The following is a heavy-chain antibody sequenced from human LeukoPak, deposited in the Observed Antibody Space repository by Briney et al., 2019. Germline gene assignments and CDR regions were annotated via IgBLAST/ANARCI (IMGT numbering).Heavy chain of an antibody. J-gene: IGHJ3*02. D-gene: IGHD1-14*01. CDR3: ARDLNTGKNSGGAFDI. CDR2: IYYSGST. CDR1: GGSISSYY. V-gene: IGHV4-59*12. Sequence: KSSETLSLTCTVSGGSISSYYWSWIRQPPGKGLEWIGYIYYSGSTYYNPSLKSRVTISVDTSKNQFSLKLSSVTAADTAVYYCARDLNTGKNSGGAFDIWGQGTMVTVSS.